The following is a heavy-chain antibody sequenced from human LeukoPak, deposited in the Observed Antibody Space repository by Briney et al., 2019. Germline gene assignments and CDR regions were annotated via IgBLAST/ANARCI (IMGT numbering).Heavy chain of an antibody. V-gene: IGHV4-34*01. Sequence: SETLSLTCAVDGGSFSGYYWSWIRQRPGKGREWIGEINHSGSTNYNPSLKSRVTISVDTSKNQFSLKLSSVTAADTAVYYCASLYYGSGSYYRFDYWGQGTLVTVSS. J-gene: IGHJ4*02. CDR3: ASLYYGSGSYYRFDY. CDR1: GGSFSGYY. CDR2: INHSGST. D-gene: IGHD3-10*01.